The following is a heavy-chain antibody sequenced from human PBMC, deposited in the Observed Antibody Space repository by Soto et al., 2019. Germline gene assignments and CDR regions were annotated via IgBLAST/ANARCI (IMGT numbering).Heavy chain of an antibody. V-gene: IGHV4-4*02. J-gene: IGHJ5*02. CDR3: ATLPPRIVLKVLAIPT. D-gene: IGHD2-2*02. CDR2: VYHGGST. Sequence: QVYLHQSGPGLVKPSGTLSLTCAVSGDSISSTHWWTWVRQTPGKGLEWIVEVYHGGSTSYHPSLKSRVTISVDKSNNQFPLQLPSVTAADTAVYFWATLPPRIVLKVLAIPTWGQGTLVSVSS. CDR1: GDSISSTHW.